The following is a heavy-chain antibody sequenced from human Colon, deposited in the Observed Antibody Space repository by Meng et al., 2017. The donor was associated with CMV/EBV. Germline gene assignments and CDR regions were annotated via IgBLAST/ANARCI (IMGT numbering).Heavy chain of an antibody. D-gene: IGHD2-8*01. CDR3: ARDTGPNTFDY. CDR1: GFTFVDFA. Sequence: GGSLRLSCAASGFTFVDFAMIWARQVPGKGLEWVSGINWAGSQTYYVDSVKGRFTMSRDNAKNSLYLQMNSLRAEDTAVYYCARDTGPNTFDYWGQGTLVTVSS. J-gene: IGHJ4*02. CDR2: INWAGSQT. V-gene: IGHV3-20*04.